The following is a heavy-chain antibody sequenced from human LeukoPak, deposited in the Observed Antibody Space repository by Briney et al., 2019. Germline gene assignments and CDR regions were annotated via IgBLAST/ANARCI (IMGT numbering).Heavy chain of an antibody. Sequence: GGSLRLSCAASGFTFSSYSMNWVRQAPGKGLEWVSYISSSSSTIYYADSVKGRFTISRDNAKNSLYLQMNSLRAEDTAMYYCTRVLTTDRGWYTFEFWGQGVLVTVSS. J-gene: IGHJ4*02. CDR1: GFTFSSYS. CDR3: TRVLTTDRGWYTFEF. CDR2: ISSSSSTI. D-gene: IGHD6-19*01. V-gene: IGHV3-48*04.